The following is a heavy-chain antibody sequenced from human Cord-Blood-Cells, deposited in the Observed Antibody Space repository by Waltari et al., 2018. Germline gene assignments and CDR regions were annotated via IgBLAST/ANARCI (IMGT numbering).Heavy chain of an antibody. V-gene: IGHV4-39*07. CDR1: GGSISSSSYY. CDR2: IYYSGST. CDR3: ARGGGYDAFDI. Sequence: QLQLQESGPGLVTPSETLSLTYTVSGGSISSSSYYWGWIRQPPGKGLEWIGSIYYSGSTYYNPSLKSRVTISVDTSKNQFSLKLSSVTAADTAVYYCARGGGYDAFDIWGQGTMVTVSS. J-gene: IGHJ3*02. D-gene: IGHD3-22*01.